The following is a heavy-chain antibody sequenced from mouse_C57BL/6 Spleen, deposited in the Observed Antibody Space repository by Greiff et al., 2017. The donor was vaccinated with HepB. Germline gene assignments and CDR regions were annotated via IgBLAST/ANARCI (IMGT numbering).Heavy chain of an antibody. CDR2: IDPSDSYT. Sequence: QVQLQQPGAELVMPGASVKLSCKASGYTFTSYWMHWVKQRPGQGLEWIGEIDPSDSYTNYNQKFKGKSTLTVDKSSSTAYMQLSSLTSDDSAVYYCARDKDYGSSYGYFDVWGTGTTVTVSS. D-gene: IGHD1-1*01. CDR1: GYTFTSYW. V-gene: IGHV1-69*01. CDR3: ARDKDYGSSYGYFDV. J-gene: IGHJ1*03.